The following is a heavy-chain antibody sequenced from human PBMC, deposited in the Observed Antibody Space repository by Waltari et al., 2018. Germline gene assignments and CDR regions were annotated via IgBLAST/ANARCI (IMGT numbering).Heavy chain of an antibody. CDR3: ARAEVVAAPNFDY. D-gene: IGHD2-15*01. J-gene: IGHJ4*02. V-gene: IGHV1-3*03. CDR1: GYNLTEFS. Sequence: QVQLVQSGAEVKKPGASVKVSCKGSGYNLTEFSMHWGRQAPGKGLEWMGWINAGNGNTKYSQEFQGSVTITRDTSASTAYMELSSLRSEDMAVYYCARAEVVAAPNFDYWGQGTLVTVSS. CDR2: INAGNGNT.